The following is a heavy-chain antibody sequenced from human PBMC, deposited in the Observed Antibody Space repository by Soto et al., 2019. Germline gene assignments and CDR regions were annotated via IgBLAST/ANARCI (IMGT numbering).Heavy chain of an antibody. CDR1: GFTFSSYA. CDR3: AKGGSSWSYFDY. V-gene: IGHV3-23*01. J-gene: IGHJ4*02. CDR2: ISASGGGT. D-gene: IGHD6-13*01. Sequence: EVQLLESGGGLVQPGGSLRLSCAASGFTFSSYAMIWVRQAPGKGLEGVSTISASGGGTYYADSVKGRFTISRDNYKNTLYLQMNSLRAEDTAVYYCAKGGSSWSYFDYWGQGTLVTVSS.